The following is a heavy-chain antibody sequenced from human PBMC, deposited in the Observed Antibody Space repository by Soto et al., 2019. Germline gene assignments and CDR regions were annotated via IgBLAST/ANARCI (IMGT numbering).Heavy chain of an antibody. Sequence: QVQLVESGGGVVQPGRSLRLSCAASGFTFSDYGMHWVRQAPGKGLESVAVISYDGSNKYYADSVKGRFTISRDNSKNTLYLQMNSLRAEDTAVYYCAKKPMGSSSSQIDYWGQGTLVTVSS. CDR1: GFTFSDYG. J-gene: IGHJ4*02. CDR2: ISYDGSNK. D-gene: IGHD6-6*01. V-gene: IGHV3-30*18. CDR3: AKKPMGSSSSQIDY.